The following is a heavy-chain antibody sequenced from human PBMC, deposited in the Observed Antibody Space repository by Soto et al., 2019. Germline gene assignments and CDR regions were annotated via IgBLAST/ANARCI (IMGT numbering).Heavy chain of an antibody. J-gene: IGHJ6*02. V-gene: IGHV1-69*06. D-gene: IGHD3-3*01. Sequence: SVKVSCKASGGTFSSYAISWVRQAHGQGLEWMGGIIPIFGTANYAQKFQGRVTITADKSTSTAYMELSSLRSEDTAMYYCASSFLEDSGSYYYYYGTDVWGQGTTVTVPS. CDR3: ASSFLEDSGSYYYYYGTDV. CDR1: GGTFSSYA. CDR2: IIPIFGTA.